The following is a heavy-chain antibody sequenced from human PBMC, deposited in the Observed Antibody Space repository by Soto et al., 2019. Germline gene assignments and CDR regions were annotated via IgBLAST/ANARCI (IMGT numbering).Heavy chain of an antibody. D-gene: IGHD2-21*01. CDR1: GFIFSAYG. V-gene: IGHV3-33*01. CDR3: ARCKQKVIHCAMDV. CDR2: INYDGSSK. Sequence: QVHLVESGGGAVQAGRSLRVSCATSGFIFSAYGMHWVRQARGKGLEWVAFINYDGSSKFYGDSVKGRFTVSRDNSKNTLFLQLNSLRGEDTATYYCARCKQKVIHCAMDVWGQGATVTVTS. J-gene: IGHJ6*02.